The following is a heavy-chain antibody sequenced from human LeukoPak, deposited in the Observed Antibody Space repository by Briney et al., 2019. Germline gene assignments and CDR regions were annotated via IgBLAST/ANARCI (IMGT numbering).Heavy chain of an antibody. J-gene: IGHJ4*02. CDR2: ISAYNGNT. Sequence: ASVKVSCKASSYTFTSYGISWVRQAPGQGLEWMGWISAYNGNTNYAQKLQGRVTMTRDTSTSTVYMELSSLRSEDTAVYYCARVTMVRGPGAFDYWGQGTLVTVSS. V-gene: IGHV1-18*01. CDR1: SYTFTSYG. CDR3: ARVTMVRGPGAFDY. D-gene: IGHD3-10*01.